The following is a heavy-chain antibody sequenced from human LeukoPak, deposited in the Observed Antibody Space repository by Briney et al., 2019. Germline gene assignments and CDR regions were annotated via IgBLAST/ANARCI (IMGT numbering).Heavy chain of an antibody. CDR2: IKQDGTEK. Sequence: GGSLRLSCEASGFPFISYWMSWFGRAPGRGWGWVAKIKQDGTEKYYVDSVKGRFTISRDNAKNSLYLQMSSLRAEDTAVYYCARERVLAGGGDYSNFDYWGQGTLVTVSS. D-gene: IGHD2-21*02. V-gene: IGHV3-7*01. J-gene: IGHJ4*02. CDR1: GFPFISYW. CDR3: ARERVLAGGGDYSNFDY.